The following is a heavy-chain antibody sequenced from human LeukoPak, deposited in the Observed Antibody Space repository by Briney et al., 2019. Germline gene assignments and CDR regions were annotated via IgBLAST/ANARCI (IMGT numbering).Heavy chain of an antibody. D-gene: IGHD6-13*01. CDR3: ATPMAPDYSSSWYREYYFDY. J-gene: IGHJ4*02. CDR2: FDPEDGET. CDR1: GYTLTELS. V-gene: IGHV1-24*01. Sequence: ASVKVSCKVSGYTLTELSMHWVRQAPGKGLEWMGGFDPEDGETIYAQKFQGRVTMTEDTSTDTAYMELSSLRSEDTAAYYCATPMAPDYSSSWYREYYFDYWGQGTLVTVSS.